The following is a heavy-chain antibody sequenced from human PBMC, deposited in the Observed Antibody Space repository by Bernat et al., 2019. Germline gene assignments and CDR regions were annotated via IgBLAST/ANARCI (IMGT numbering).Heavy chain of an antibody. CDR2: IWYDGSNK. J-gene: IGHJ4*02. V-gene: IGHV3-33*01. D-gene: IGHD2-2*01. Sequence: QVQLVESGGGVVQPGRSLRLSCAASGFTFSSYGMHWVRQAPGKGLEWVAVIWYDGSNKYYADSVKGRFTISRENSKNTLYLQMNSLRAEDTAVYYCARDLGDVVPAAMDYWGQGTLVTVSS. CDR1: GFTFSSYG. CDR3: ARDLGDVVPAAMDY.